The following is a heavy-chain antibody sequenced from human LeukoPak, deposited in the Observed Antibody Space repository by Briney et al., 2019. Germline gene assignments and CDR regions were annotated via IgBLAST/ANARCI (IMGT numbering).Heavy chain of an antibody. D-gene: IGHD6-19*01. CDR3: ARHVYSSGWYHYYYYGMDV. Sequence: GESLKISCKGSEYSFTSYWIGWVRQMPGKGLEWMGIIYPGDSDTRYSPSFQGQVTISADKSISTAYLQWSSLKASDTAMYYCARHVYSSGWYHYYYYGMDVWGQGTTVTVSS. CDR1: EYSFTSYW. J-gene: IGHJ6*02. CDR2: IYPGDSDT. V-gene: IGHV5-51*01.